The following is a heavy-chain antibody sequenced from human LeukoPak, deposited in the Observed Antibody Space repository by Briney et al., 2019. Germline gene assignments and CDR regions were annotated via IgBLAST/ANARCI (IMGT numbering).Heavy chain of an antibody. J-gene: IGHJ4*02. CDR1: GVTFEDYY. Sequence: GGSLRLSCTGSGVTFEDYYLSWIRQAPGKGLEWISYVSSTGGDKFYADPVKGRFTISRDNARNSLYMEMNDLIAEDTAVYYCAKEGGIQLWLPINYWGQRTLVTVSS. CDR2: VSSTGGDK. CDR3: AKEGGIQLWLPINY. D-gene: IGHD5-18*01. V-gene: IGHV3-11*01.